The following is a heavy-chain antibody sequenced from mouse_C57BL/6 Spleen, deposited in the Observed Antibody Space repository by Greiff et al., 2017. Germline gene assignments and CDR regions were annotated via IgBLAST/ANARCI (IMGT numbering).Heavy chain of an antibody. Sequence: VQLQQPGAELVMPGASVKLSCKASGYTFTSYWMHWVKQRPGQGLEWIGEIDPSDSYTNYNQKFKGKSTLTVDKSSSTAYMQLSILTSEDSAVYYCARWGTVVAKGFAYWGQGTLVTVSA. D-gene: IGHD1-1*01. CDR3: ARWGTVVAKGFAY. CDR1: GYTFTSYW. J-gene: IGHJ3*01. CDR2: IDPSDSYT. V-gene: IGHV1-69*01.